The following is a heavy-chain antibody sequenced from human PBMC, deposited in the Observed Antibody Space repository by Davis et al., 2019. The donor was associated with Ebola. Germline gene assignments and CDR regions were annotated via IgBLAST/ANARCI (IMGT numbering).Heavy chain of an antibody. CDR3: TTPGGQDSGYDVFDI. J-gene: IGHJ3*02. Sequence: AASVKVSCKASGYPFTSSGVTWVRQAPGQGLEWVGWISPHNGNTNYAQKFQGRVTVTRDTSTTTVYMDLSSLRSEDTALYYCTTPGGQDSGYDVFDIWGQGTMVTVSS. CDR2: ISPHNGNT. D-gene: IGHD5-12*01. V-gene: IGHV1-18*04. CDR1: GYPFTSSG.